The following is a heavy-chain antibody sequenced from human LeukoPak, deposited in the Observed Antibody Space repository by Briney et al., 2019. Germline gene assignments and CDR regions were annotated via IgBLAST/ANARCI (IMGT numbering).Heavy chain of an antibody. J-gene: IGHJ3*02. CDR2: ISGSGGST. CDR1: GFTFSSYA. V-gene: IGHV3-23*01. CDR3: AKALARYSGSSRNAFDI. D-gene: IGHD1-26*01. Sequence: GGSLRLSCAASGFTFSSYAMSWVRQAPGKGLEWVSAISGSGGSTYYADSVKGRFTISRDNSKNTLYLQMNSLRAEDTAVYYCAKALARYSGSSRNAFDIWGQGTMVTVSS.